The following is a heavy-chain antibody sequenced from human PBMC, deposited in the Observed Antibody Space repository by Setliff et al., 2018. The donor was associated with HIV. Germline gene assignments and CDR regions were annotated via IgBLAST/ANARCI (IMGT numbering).Heavy chain of an antibody. V-gene: IGHV4-61*05. Sequence: SETLSLTCIVSGGSISPTNYCWGWIRQAPGRGLEWIADIAYSGTTMYTNYNPSLESRVTVSEDTSRHQFFLKLTSVTADDTGVYYCARGPPFAFWGQGRLVTVSS. CDR3: ARGPPFAF. CDR2: IAYSGTTMYT. J-gene: IGHJ4*02. CDR1: GGSISPTNYC.